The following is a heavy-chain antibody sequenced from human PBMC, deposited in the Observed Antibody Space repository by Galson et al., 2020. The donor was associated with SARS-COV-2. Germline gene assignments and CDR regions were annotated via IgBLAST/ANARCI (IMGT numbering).Heavy chain of an antibody. V-gene: IGHV4-39*01. CDR2: ICYSGST. J-gene: IGHJ3*01. CDR3: ARTGYCGGATCHLKDFDV. CDR1: GGSIRRSDYC. Sequence: SETLSLTCTVSGGSIRRSDYCWGWIRQPPGKGLEWIGSICYSGSTYYNVSLKSRVTMSVDTSKNQFSLKLSFMTAADTAVHYCARTGYCGGATCHLKDFDVWGQGTMVTVSS. D-gene: IGHD2-21*01.